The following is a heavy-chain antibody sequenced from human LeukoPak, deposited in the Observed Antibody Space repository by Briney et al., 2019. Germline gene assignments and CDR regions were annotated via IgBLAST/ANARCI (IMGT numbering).Heavy chain of an antibody. V-gene: IGHV3-30*02. CDR1: GLSFSSYD. J-gene: IGHJ4*02. CDR3: AKDRRASYTAMVMDY. Sequence: GGSLRLSCAAAGLSFSSYDMYWVRQAPGKGLEWVAFIRYDGSNKYYADSVKGRFTISRDNSKNTLYLQMNSLRAEDTAVYCCAKDRRASYTAMVMDYWGQGTLVTVSS. D-gene: IGHD5-18*01. CDR2: IRYDGSNK.